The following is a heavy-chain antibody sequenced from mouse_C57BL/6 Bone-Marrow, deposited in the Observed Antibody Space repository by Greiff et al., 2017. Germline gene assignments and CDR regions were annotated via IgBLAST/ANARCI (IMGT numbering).Heavy chain of an antibody. D-gene: IGHD4-1*01. Sequence: VQLQQSGGGLVKPGGSLKLSCAASGFTFSDYGMHWVRQAPEKGLEWVAYISSGSSTIYYADTVQGRFTISRDNAKNTLFLQMTSLRSEDTAMYYCATGTRYWGQGTTLTVSS. V-gene: IGHV5-17*01. J-gene: IGHJ2*01. CDR1: GFTFSDYG. CDR2: ISSGSSTI. CDR3: ATGTRY.